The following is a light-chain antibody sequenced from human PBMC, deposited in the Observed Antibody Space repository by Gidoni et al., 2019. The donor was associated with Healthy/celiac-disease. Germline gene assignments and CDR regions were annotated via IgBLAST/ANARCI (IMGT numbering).Light chain of an antibody. V-gene: IGLV3-21*02. CDR2: DDS. CDR3: QLWDAGSDHVV. CDR1: NIGSKS. Sequence: SYVLTQPPSVSVAPGQTARITCGGSNIGSKSVHWYQQKPGQAPVLVVYDDSDRPSGIPERFSGSNSGTPATLTISRVEAGDEADYFCQLWDAGSDHVVFGGGTKVTVL. J-gene: IGLJ2*01.